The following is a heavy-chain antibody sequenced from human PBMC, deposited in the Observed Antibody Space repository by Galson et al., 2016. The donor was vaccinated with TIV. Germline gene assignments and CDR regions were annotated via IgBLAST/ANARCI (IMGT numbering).Heavy chain of an antibody. D-gene: IGHD2-2*01. CDR1: GGSISSSSSW. Sequence: ETLSLTCSVSGGSISSSSSWWGWIRQPPGKGLEWIGSIYYSGSTYSNPSLNIRVTTSVEPSESQFSLKLMFVTAADTAVYYCARHLGCSSTSCYGRGSFDYWGQGTLVTVSS. CDR2: IYYSGST. V-gene: IGHV4-39*01. CDR3: ARHLGCSSTSCYGRGSFDY. J-gene: IGHJ4*02.